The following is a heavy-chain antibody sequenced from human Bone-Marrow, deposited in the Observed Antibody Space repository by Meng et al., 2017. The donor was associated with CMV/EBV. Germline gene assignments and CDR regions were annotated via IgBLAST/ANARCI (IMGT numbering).Heavy chain of an antibody. CDR3: AKARSVVTPYYFDY. CDR2: ISNAGSIK. V-gene: IGHV3-30-3*01. Sequence: GESLKISCAASGFTFSDYAMHWVRQAPGKGLEWLTVISNAGSIKYYADSVKGRFTISRDNSKNTLYLQMNSLRAEDTAVYYCAKARSVVTPYYFDYWGQGTLVTVSS. D-gene: IGHD4-23*01. CDR1: GFTFSDYA. J-gene: IGHJ4*02.